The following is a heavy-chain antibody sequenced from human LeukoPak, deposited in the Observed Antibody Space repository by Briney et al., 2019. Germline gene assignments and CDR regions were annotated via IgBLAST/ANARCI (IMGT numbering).Heavy chain of an antibody. D-gene: IGHD3-22*01. V-gene: IGHV4-4*09. CDR2: IYISGST. J-gene: IGHJ4*02. Sequence: SETLSLTCTVSGGSISSYYWSWIRQPPGKGLEWIGHIYISGSTNYSPSLKNRVAISVDTSKNQFSLNLSSVTAPDTAMYYCARLYYYDNSGYYYYYFDYWGQGNLVTVSS. CDR1: GGSISSYY. CDR3: ARLYYYDNSGYYYYYFDY.